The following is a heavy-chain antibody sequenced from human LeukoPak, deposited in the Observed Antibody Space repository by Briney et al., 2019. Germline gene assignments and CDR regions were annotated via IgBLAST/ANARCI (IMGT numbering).Heavy chain of an antibody. Sequence: GGPLRLSCAASGFTFRNYGMHWVRLAPGKGLEWVAFIRYDGSIKYYVDSVKGRFTVSRDNSKNTLYLQMNSLRAEDTAVYYCAKDVNVGGDYFDYWGQGTPVTVSS. V-gene: IGHV3-30*02. CDR3: AKDVNVGGDYFDY. CDR2: IRYDGSIK. CDR1: GFTFRNYG. D-gene: IGHD3-10*01. J-gene: IGHJ4*02.